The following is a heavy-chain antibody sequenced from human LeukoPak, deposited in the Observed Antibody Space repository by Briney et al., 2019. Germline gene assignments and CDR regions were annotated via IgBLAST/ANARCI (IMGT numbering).Heavy chain of an antibody. V-gene: IGHV4-31*03. CDR3: ATPLFPLRYFDWLPPGY. Sequence: PSQTLSLTCTVSGGSISSGGYYWSWIRQHPGKGLEWIVYIYYSGSTYYNPSLKSRVTISVDTSKNQFSLKLSSVTAADTAVYYCATPLFPLRYFDWLPPGYWGHGPLVTVSS. D-gene: IGHD3-9*01. CDR2: IYYSGST. CDR1: GGSISSGGYY. J-gene: IGHJ4*01.